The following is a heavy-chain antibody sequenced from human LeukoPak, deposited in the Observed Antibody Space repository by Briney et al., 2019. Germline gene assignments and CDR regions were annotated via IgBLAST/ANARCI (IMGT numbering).Heavy chain of an antibody. J-gene: IGHJ4*02. CDR1: GGTFSSYT. Sequence: ASVKASCKASGGTFSSYTISWVRQAPGQGLEWMGRIIPILGIANYAQKFQGRVTITADKSTSTAYMELSSLRSEDTAVYYCARDRRVGTSCYSSWGQGTLVTVSS. CDR3: ARDRRVGTSCYSS. CDR2: IIPILGIA. D-gene: IGHD2-2*02. V-gene: IGHV1-69*04.